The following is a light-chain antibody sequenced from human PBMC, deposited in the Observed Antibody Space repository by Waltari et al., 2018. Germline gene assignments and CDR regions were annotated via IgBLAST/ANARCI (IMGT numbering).Light chain of an antibody. Sequence: QSALTQPASVSGSPGQSITIYCTGTSSDVGSYNHVSWYQQYPGKVPKLLIYDVTKRPSGVSNRFSGFKSGNTASLTISGLQAEDEADYYCCSYAGSSRGVFGTGTKVTV. J-gene: IGLJ1*01. CDR2: DVT. CDR1: SSDVGSYNH. V-gene: IGLV2-23*02. CDR3: CSYAGSSRGV.